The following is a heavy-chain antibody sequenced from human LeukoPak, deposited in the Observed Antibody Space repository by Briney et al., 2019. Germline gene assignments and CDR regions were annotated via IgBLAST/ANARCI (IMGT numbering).Heavy chain of an antibody. J-gene: IGHJ4*02. Sequence: GASVKVSCKALGGTSTSMLSGWVHRPPGKGLRGRGGFIPIFVTANTEQKCQGRVTITTDESTSTAYMELSSLRSEDTAVYYCARANTHHYYGSGSYSLWGQGTLVTVSS. V-gene: IGHV1-69*05. CDR3: ARANTHHYYGSGSYSL. CDR1: GGTSTSML. D-gene: IGHD3-10*01. CDR2: FIPIFVTA.